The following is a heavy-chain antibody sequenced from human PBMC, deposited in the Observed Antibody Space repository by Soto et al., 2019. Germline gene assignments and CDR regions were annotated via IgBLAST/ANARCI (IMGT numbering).Heavy chain of an antibody. D-gene: IGHD6-13*01. Sequence: GGSLRLSCAASGFTFSSYAMYWVRQAPGKGLEWMAFISHDGNNTYYADSVKGRFSISRDNSKNTLYLQMNSLRTEDTAVYYCARGNGIASRPADYWGQGTLVTVSS. CDR1: GFTFSSYA. J-gene: IGHJ4*02. CDR3: ARGNGIASRPADY. V-gene: IGHV3-30-3*01. CDR2: ISHDGNNT.